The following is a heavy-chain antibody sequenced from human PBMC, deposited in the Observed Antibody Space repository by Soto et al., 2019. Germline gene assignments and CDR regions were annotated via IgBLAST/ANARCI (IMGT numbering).Heavy chain of an antibody. CDR1: GFTFSSYW. D-gene: IGHD4-17*01. V-gene: IGHV3-74*01. Sequence: GGSLRLSCAASGFTFSSYWMHGVRQAPGKGLVWVSRINSDGSSTSYADSVKGRFTISRDNAKNTLYLQMNSLRAEDTAVYYCARDMPIGGYDYGDFYYYGMDVWGQGTTVTVSS. CDR2: INSDGSST. J-gene: IGHJ6*02. CDR3: ARDMPIGGYDYGDFYYYGMDV.